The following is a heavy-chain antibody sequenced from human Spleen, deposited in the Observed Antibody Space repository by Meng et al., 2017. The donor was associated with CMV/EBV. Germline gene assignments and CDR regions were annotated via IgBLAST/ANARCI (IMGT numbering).Heavy chain of an antibody. CDR3: AKAGSAGSGINGMDV. D-gene: IGHD3-10*01. J-gene: IGHJ6*02. CDR2: INWNSGSK. V-gene: IGHV3-9*03. Sequence: LSLTCAASGFTFDDYAMHWVRQAPGKGLEWVSGINWNSGSKAYADSVKGRFTISRDNAKHSLYLQMNSLRTEDMALYYCAKAGSAGSGINGMDVWGQGTTVTVSS. CDR1: GFTFDDYA.